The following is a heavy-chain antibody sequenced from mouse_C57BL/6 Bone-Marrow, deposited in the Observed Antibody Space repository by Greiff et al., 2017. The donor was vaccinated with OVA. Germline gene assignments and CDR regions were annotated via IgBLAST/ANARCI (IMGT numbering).Heavy chain of an antibody. D-gene: IGHD2-2*01. J-gene: IGHJ4*01. CDR3: ARVDYGYCYAMDY. CDR1: GYTFTDHS. Sequence: QVQLQQSDAELVKPGASVKISCKVSGYTFTDHSIHWMKQRPEQGLEWIGYIYPRDGSTKYNEKFKGKATLTADKSTSTAYMQLTLLTSEDSAVYFCARVDYGYCYAMDYWGQGTSVTVSS. CDR2: IYPRDGST. V-gene: IGHV1-78*01.